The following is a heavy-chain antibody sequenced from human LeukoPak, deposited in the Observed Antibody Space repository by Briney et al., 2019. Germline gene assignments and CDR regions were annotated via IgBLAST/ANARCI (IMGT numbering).Heavy chain of an antibody. Sequence: GGSLRLSCAASGFTFSSYSMNWVRQAPGKGLEWVSSISSSSSYIYYADSVKGRFTISRDNAKNSLYLQMNSLRAEDTAVYYCAREYVADCSSTSCTYYYYYYMDVWGKGTTVTVSS. CDR2: ISSSSSYI. D-gene: IGHD2-2*01. V-gene: IGHV3-21*01. J-gene: IGHJ6*03. CDR3: AREYVADCSSTSCTYYYYYYMDV. CDR1: GFTFSSYS.